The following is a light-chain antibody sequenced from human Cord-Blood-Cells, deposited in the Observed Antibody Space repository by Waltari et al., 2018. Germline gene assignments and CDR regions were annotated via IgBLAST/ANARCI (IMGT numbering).Light chain of an antibody. J-gene: IGLJ3*02. Sequence: QSALTQPASVSGSPGQSIPISCTGTRSDVWSYNLVSCYQQHPGKAPKLMIYEGSKRPSGVSNRFSGSKSGNTASLTISGLQAEDEADYYCCSYAGSSNWVFGGGTKLTVL. V-gene: IGLV2-23*01. CDR1: RSDVWSYNL. CDR3: CSYAGSSNWV. CDR2: EGS.